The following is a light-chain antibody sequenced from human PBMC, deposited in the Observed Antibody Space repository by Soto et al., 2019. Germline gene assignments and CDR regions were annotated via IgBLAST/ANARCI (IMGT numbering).Light chain of an antibody. V-gene: IGKV3-15*01. CDR1: QSVGSN. CDR3: QQCNSWPRT. CDR2: LAS. Sequence: EIVMTQSPATLSVSPGERATLSCRASQSVGSNLAWYQQKPGQAPRLLIYLASTRATGIPARFSGSGSGTEFSLTISSLQSEDFAVYYCQQCNSWPRTFGQGSKVDI. J-gene: IGKJ1*01.